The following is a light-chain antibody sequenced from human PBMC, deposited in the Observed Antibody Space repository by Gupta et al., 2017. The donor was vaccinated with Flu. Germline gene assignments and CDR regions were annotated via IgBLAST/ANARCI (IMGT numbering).Light chain of an antibody. Sequence: VTISCSGSSSNIGGHYVSWYQQVPGTAPKLLIYEDDKRPSGIPDRFSASKSGTTATLDITGLQTGDEADYCCGTWDRSLSAGGFGGGTKLTVL. V-gene: IGLV1-51*02. CDR3: GTWDRSLSAGG. CDR2: EDD. CDR1: SSNIGGHY. J-gene: IGLJ3*02.